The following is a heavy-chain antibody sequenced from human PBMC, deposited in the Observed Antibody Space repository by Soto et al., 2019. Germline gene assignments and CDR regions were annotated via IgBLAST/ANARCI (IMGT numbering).Heavy chain of an antibody. CDR1: GFTFSSYA. D-gene: IGHD2-15*01. Sequence: GGSLRLSCAASGFTFSSYAMSWVRQAPGKGLEWVSGISGSGGSTYHADSVKGRFTISRDNSKNTLYLQMNSLRAEDTAVYYCAKDKYSTVVSPGYWGQGTLVTVSS. V-gene: IGHV3-23*01. J-gene: IGHJ4*02. CDR2: ISGSGGST. CDR3: AKDKYSTVVSPGY.